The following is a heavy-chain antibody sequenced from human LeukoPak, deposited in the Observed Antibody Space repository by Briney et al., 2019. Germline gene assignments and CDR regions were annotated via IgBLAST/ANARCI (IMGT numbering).Heavy chain of an antibody. V-gene: IGHV3-7*01. CDR2: IKYDGSHK. Sequence: GGSLRLSCVASGFSFSSYWMAWVRQAPGKGLEWVANIKYDGSHKYYADSVKGRFTISRDNAKNSLYLQMNSLRAEDTAVYYCARRVHVPIYYYYYMDVWGKGTTVTVSS. CDR1: GFSFSSYW. CDR3: ARRVHVPIYYYYYMDV. D-gene: IGHD1-1*01. J-gene: IGHJ6*03.